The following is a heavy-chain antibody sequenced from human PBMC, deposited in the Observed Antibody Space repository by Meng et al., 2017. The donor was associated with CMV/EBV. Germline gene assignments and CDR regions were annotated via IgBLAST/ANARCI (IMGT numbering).Heavy chain of an antibody. Sequence: SCRASGYSFTRYWISWVRQMPGKGLEWIGSIDPSDSYTNYSPSFQGHVTISADKSISTAYLQWSSLKASDTAMYYCARHRPNWNRDYWGQGTLVTVSS. J-gene: IGHJ4*02. D-gene: IGHD1-1*01. CDR2: IDPSDSYT. CDR1: GYSFTRYW. V-gene: IGHV5-10-1*01. CDR3: ARHRPNWNRDY.